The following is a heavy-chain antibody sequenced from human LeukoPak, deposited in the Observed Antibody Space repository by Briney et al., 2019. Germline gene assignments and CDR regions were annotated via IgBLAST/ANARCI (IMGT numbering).Heavy chain of an antibody. J-gene: IGHJ4*02. CDR2: IKQDGSEK. CDR3: ARRSGY. V-gene: IGHV3-7*01. CDR1: GFTFSSYS. Sequence: GGSLRLSCAASGFTFSSYSMNWVRQAPGKGLEWVANIKQDGSEKYYVDSVKGRFTISRDNAKNSLYLQMNSLRAEDTAVYYCARRSGYWGQGTLVTVSS.